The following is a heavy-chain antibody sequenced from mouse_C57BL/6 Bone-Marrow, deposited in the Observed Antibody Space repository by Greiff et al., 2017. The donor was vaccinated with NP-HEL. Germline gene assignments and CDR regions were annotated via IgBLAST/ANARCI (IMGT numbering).Heavy chain of an antibody. CDR1: GYTFPSYW. J-gene: IGHJ4*01. CDR2: IDPSDSYT. CDR3: ASPRHYYAMDY. V-gene: IGHV1-50*01. Sequence: QVQLKQPGAELVKPGASVKLSCKASGYTFPSYWMQWVKQRPGQGLEWIGEIDPSDSYTNYNQKFKGKATLTVDTSSSTAYMQLSSLTSEDSAGYYCASPRHYYAMDYWGQGTSVTVSS.